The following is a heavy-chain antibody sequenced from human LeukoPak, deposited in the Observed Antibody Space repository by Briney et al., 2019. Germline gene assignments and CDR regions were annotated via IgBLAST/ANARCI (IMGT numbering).Heavy chain of an antibody. CDR2: IYTSGST. V-gene: IGHV4-4*07. Sequence: PSETLSLTCTVSGGSISSYYWSWIRQPAGKGLEWIGRIYTSGSTNYNPSLKSRVTMSVDTSKNQFSLKLSSVTAADTAVYYCARVRAAAGTFMFDPWGQGTLVTVSS. CDR1: GGSISSYY. CDR3: ARVRAAAGTFMFDP. J-gene: IGHJ5*02. D-gene: IGHD6-13*01.